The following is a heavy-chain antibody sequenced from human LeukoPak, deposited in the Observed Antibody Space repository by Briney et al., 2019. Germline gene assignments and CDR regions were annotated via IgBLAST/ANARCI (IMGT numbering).Heavy chain of an antibody. Sequence: ASVKVSCKASGYTFTSYYMHWVRQAPGQGLEWMGIINHSGGSTSYAQKFHGRVTMTMDTSTSTVYMELSSLRSEDTAVYYCARELRWLDYWGQGTLVTVSS. J-gene: IGHJ4*02. V-gene: IGHV1-46*01. CDR2: INHSGGST. D-gene: IGHD4-23*01. CDR3: ARELRWLDY. CDR1: GYTFTSYY.